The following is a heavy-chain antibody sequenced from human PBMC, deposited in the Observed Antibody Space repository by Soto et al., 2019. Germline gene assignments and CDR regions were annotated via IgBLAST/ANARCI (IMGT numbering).Heavy chain of an antibody. CDR1: GFTFDDYA. CDR3: GKVTSTNRYLAFDV. V-gene: IGHV3-9*01. Sequence: PGESLKISCAVSGFTFDDYAMHWVRQAPGKGLEWVSGINWESGTIGYADSVRGRFTISRDNAKNSLYLEMNSLRTEDTALYYWGKVTSTNRYLAFDVRGLGTMVTVSS. J-gene: IGHJ3*01. CDR2: INWESGTI. D-gene: IGHD2-2*01.